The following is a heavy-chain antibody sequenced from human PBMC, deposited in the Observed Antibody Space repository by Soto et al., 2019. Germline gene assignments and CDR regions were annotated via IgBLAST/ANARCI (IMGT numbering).Heavy chain of an antibody. CDR1: RVGISSYS. J-gene: IGHJ6*02. CDR3: ASTSDIVVVPAATGYYYYYGMDV. Sequence: SWKESRVGISSYSICWLRQANGQGLEWMGGIIPIFGTANYAQKFQGRVTITADESTSTAYMELSSLRSEDTAVYYCASTSDIVVVPAATGYYYYYGMDVWGQGTTVTVSS. V-gene: IGHV1-69*01. CDR2: IIPIFGTA. D-gene: IGHD2-2*01.